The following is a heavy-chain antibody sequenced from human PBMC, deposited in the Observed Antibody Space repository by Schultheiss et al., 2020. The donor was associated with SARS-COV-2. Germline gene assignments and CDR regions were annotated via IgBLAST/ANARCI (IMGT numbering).Heavy chain of an antibody. CDR2: IYYSGST. D-gene: IGHD6-19*01. Sequence: SETLSLTCAVSGYSISSSNWWGWIRQPPGKGLEWIGYIYYSGSTYYNPSLKSRVTISVDKSKNQFSLKLSSVTAADTAVYYCARDRRGAVAGGYFDYWGQGTLVTVSS. CDR3: ARDRRGAVAGGYFDY. V-gene: IGHV4-28*03. CDR1: GYSISSSNW. J-gene: IGHJ4*02.